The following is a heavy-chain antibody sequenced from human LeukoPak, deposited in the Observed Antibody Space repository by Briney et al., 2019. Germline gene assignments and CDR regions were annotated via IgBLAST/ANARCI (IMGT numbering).Heavy chain of an antibody. D-gene: IGHD1-26*01. J-gene: IGHJ3*02. CDR2: ISSDGSNK. CDR3: ARVRSGSYSHDAFDI. Sequence: GGSLRLSCAASGSTFSRYAMHWVRQAPGKGLEWVAVISSDGSNKYYADSVKGRFTISRDNSENTLYLQMNSLRAEDTAVYYCARVRSGSYSHDAFDIWGQGTMVTVSS. V-gene: IGHV3-30-3*01. CDR1: GSTFSRYA.